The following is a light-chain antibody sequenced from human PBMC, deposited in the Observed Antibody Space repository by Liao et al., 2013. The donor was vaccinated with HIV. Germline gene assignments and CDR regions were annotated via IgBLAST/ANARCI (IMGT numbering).Light chain of an antibody. CDR3: QVWDTSSDHSVV. V-gene: IGLV3-21*04. J-gene: IGLJ2*01. CDR1: NIGSKS. CDR2: YDT. Sequence: SYVLTQPPSVSVAPGKTANITCGGNNIGSKSVHWYQLKPGQAPVLVIYYDTNRASGIPERFSASKSVNTATLTITSVEAGDEADYNCQVWDTSSDHSVVFGGGTKLTVL.